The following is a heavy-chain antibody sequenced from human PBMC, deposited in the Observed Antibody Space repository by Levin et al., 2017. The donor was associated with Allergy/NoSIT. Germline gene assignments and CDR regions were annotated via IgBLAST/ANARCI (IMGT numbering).Heavy chain of an antibody. J-gene: IGHJ6*02. D-gene: IGHD6-19*01. CDR2: ISYDGSNK. CDR3: AKDVAVVYYYYYGMDV. V-gene: IGHV3-30*18. Sequence: GGSLRLSCAASGFTFSSYGMHWVRQAPGKGLEWVAVISYDGSNKYYADSVKGRFTISRDNSKNTLYLQMNSLRAEDTAVYYCAKDVAVVYYYYYGMDVWGQGTTVTVSS. CDR1: GFTFSSYG.